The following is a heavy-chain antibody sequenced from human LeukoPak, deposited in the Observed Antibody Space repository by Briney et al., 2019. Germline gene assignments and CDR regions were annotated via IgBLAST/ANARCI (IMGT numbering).Heavy chain of an antibody. Sequence: ASVKVSCKASGYTFTSYYIHWMRQAPGQGVEWVGWINPNSGGSHYARRFQGRVTVTSDTSINTAYMELTSLTTDDTAVYYCARGPRYGESGYDLGPYWGQGALVTVSS. CDR1: GYTFTSYY. CDR3: ARGPRYGESGYDLGPY. CDR2: INPNSGGS. J-gene: IGHJ4*02. D-gene: IGHD5-12*01. V-gene: IGHV1-2*02.